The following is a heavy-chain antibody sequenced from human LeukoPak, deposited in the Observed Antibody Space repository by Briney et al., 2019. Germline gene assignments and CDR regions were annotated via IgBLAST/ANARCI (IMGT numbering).Heavy chain of an antibody. J-gene: IGHJ4*02. CDR2: ISWNSGSI. V-gene: IGHV3-9*01. D-gene: IGHD5-18*01. Sequence: GGSLRLSCAASGFTFDDFAMHWVRQAPGKGLEWGSGISWNSGSIGYADFVKGRFTISRDNAKNSLYLQMNSRRAEDTALYYCAKDMGRGYNYGYTYYFDYWGQGTLVTVSS. CDR3: AKDMGRGYNYGYTYYFDY. CDR1: GFTFDDFA.